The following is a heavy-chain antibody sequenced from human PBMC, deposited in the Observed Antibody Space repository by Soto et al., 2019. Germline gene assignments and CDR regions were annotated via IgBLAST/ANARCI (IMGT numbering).Heavy chain of an antibody. D-gene: IGHD3-10*01. V-gene: IGHV1-69*01. J-gene: IGHJ6*02. CDR2: IIPILGTA. Sequence: QVQLVQSGAEVKKPGSSVKVSCKASGGTFSSYAISWVRQAPGQGLEWMGGIIPILGTANYAQKFQGRVTITADESTSTAYMELSSLRSEDTAVYYCARDLYYYGSGSYGGMDVWGQGTTVTVSS. CDR1: GGTFSSYA. CDR3: ARDLYYYGSGSYGGMDV.